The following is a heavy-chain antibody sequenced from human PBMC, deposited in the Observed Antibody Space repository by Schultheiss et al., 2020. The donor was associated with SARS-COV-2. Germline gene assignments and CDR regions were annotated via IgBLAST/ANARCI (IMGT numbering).Heavy chain of an antibody. CDR3: ARNVRYYYGSGKDY. J-gene: IGHJ4*02. V-gene: IGHV4-39*07. CDR2: IYYSGST. D-gene: IGHD3-10*01. CDR1: GGSISSSSYY. Sequence: SETLSLTCTVSGGSISSSSYYWGWIRQPPGKGLEWIGSIYYSGSTYYNPSLKSRVTISVDTSKNQFSLKLSSVTAADTAVYYCARNVRYYYGSGKDYWGQGTLVTVSS.